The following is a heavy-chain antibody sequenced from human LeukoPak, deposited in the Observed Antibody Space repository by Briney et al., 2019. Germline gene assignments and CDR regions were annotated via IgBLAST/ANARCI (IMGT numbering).Heavy chain of an antibody. J-gene: IGHJ6*02. CDR3: ARVKGEYGMDV. Sequence: SETLSLTCTVSGGPIGSYYWSWIRQPPGKGLEWIGYIYYSGSTNYNPSLKSRVTISVDTSKNQFSLKLSSVTAADTAVYYCARVKGEYGMDVWGQGTTVTVSS. CDR2: IYYSGST. D-gene: IGHD3-10*01. CDR1: GGPIGSYY. V-gene: IGHV4-59*01.